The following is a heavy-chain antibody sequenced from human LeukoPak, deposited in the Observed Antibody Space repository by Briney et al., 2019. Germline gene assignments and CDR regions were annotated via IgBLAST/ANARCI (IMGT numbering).Heavy chain of an antibody. J-gene: IGHJ3*02. CDR1: GYSFTNYW. CDR3: ARHLFNYDFWSGDAFDI. V-gene: IGHV5-51*01. Sequence: GESLKISCKGSGYSFTNYWIGWVRQMPGKGREWMGIIYPGDSDTRYSPSFQGQVTISADKSINTSYLQWSSLKASDTAMYYCARHLFNYDFWSGDAFDIWGQGTMVTVSS. D-gene: IGHD3-3*01. CDR2: IYPGDSDT.